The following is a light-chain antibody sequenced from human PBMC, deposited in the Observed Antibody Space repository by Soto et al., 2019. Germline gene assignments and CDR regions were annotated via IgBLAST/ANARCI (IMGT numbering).Light chain of an antibody. Sequence: EIVMTQSPATLSVSPGERATLSCRASQSFSGSLAWYQQKPGQAPRLLIYGASARATGIPARFSGSGSGTEFTLTISSLQSEDFAVYYCQQYNNWPFTFGGGTKVEI. CDR2: GAS. J-gene: IGKJ4*01. V-gene: IGKV3-15*01. CDR1: QSFSGS. CDR3: QQYNNWPFT.